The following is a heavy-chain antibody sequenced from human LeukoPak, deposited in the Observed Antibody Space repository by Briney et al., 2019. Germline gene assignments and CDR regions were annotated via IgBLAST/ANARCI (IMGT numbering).Heavy chain of an antibody. J-gene: IGHJ4*02. Sequence: PPQTLSLTCTVSGGSISSGDYYWSWIRQPPGTGLEWIGYIYYSGSTYYNPSLKSRVTISVDTSKNQFSLKLSSVTDADTAVYYCARQGIAVAGRDYWGQGTLVTVSS. V-gene: IGHV4-30-4*08. CDR3: ARQGIAVAGRDY. CDR1: GGSISSGDYY. D-gene: IGHD6-19*01. CDR2: IYYSGST.